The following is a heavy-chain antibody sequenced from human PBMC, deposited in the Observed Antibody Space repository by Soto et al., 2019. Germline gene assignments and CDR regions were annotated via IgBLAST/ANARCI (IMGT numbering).Heavy chain of an antibody. D-gene: IGHD5-12*01. CDR2: ISASGDRT. CDR1: GFTLTNYA. V-gene: IGHV3-23*01. J-gene: IGHJ3*01. CDR3: EGSWT. Sequence: EVQLLVSGGGSVQPGGSLRLSCEVSGFTLTNYAMSWVRQAPGKGLEWVSQISASGDRTYYADSVKGRFTISKDSSKNTLFLQMNRLRGEGSAVYYCEGSWTWGQGTMVTVSS.